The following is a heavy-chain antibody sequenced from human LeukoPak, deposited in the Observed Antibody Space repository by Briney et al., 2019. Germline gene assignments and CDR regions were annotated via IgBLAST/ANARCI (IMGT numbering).Heavy chain of an antibody. J-gene: IGHJ5*02. CDR1: GYTFTIYA. Sequence: ASVKVSCTASGYTFTIYAMHWVRQAPGQRLEWMGWINAGNGNTKYSQKFQGRVTITRDTSASTAYMELSSLRSEDTAVYYCARAGTNYDFWSGHTSYTNPWGQGTLVTVSS. D-gene: IGHD3-3*01. CDR3: ARAGTNYDFWSGHTSYTNP. CDR2: INAGNGNT. V-gene: IGHV1-3*01.